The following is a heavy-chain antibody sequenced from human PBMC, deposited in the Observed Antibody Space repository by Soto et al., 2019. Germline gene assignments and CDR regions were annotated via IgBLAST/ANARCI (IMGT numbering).Heavy chain of an antibody. J-gene: IGHJ4*02. CDR1: GFTFSSYG. CDR2: IWYDGSNK. D-gene: IGHD2-21*02. CDR3: ARDLYGGDWSRDESFDY. Sequence: GGSLRLSCAASGFTFSSYGMHWVRQAPGKGLEWVAVIWYDGSNKYYADSVKGRFTISRDNSKNTLYLQMNSLRAEDTAVYYCARDLYGGDWSRDESFDYWGQGTLVTVSS. V-gene: IGHV3-33*01.